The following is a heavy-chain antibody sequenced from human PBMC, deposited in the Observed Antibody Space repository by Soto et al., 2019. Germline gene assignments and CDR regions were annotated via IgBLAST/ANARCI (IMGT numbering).Heavy chain of an antibody. CDR2: TYPDNSQT. CDR1: GHNFGNYW. CDR3: AGRRDFVTLLDP. J-gene: IGHJ5*02. V-gene: IGHV5-51*01. Sequence: GESLKISCKPSGHNFGNYWIGWVRQISGKGLEWMGITYPDNSQTLYSPSFQGQLTISVDKSISTVYLQWSSLKASDTATYYCAGRRDFVTLLDPWGQGTLVTVSS.